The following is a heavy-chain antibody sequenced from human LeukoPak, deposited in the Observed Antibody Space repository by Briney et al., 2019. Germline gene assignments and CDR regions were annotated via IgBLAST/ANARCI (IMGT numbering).Heavy chain of an antibody. CDR3: AKGGGGYSYYYYMDV. J-gene: IGHJ6*03. V-gene: IGHV3-9*03. CDR1: GFTFDDYA. Sequence: GRSLRLSCAASGFTFDDYAMHWVRQAPGKGLEWVSGISWNSGSIGYADSVKGRFTISRDNAKNSPYLQMNSLRAEDMALYYCAKGGGGYSYYYYMDVWGKGTTVTVSS. D-gene: IGHD3-10*01. CDR2: ISWNSGSI.